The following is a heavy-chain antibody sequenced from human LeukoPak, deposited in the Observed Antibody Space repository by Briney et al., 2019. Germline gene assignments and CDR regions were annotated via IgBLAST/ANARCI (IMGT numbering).Heavy chain of an antibody. D-gene: IGHD6-13*01. CDR3: ATGKSGQQLVFFPFDY. Sequence: ASVKVSCKASGYTFTSYDINWVRQATGQGLEWMGWMNPNSGNTGYAQKFQGRVTMTEDTSTDTAYMELSSLRSEDTAVYYCATGKSGQQLVFFPFDYWGQGTLVTVSS. J-gene: IGHJ4*02. CDR2: MNPNSGNT. CDR1: GYTFTSYD. V-gene: IGHV1-8*01.